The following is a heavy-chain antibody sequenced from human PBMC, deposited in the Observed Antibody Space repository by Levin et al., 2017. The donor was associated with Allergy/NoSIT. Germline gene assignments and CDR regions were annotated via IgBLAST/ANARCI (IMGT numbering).Heavy chain of an antibody. Sequence: GSLRLSCTVSSASISRSNWGWIRQPPGKGLEWIGYILHTGNTNYNPSLKSRVTISIDTSRKQFSLRLNSLTATDTAFYYCARESWGSLLDWGQGILVTVSS. CDR2: ILHTGNT. D-gene: IGHD7-27*01. CDR3: ARESWGSLLD. CDR1: SASISRSN. V-gene: IGHV4-59*08. J-gene: IGHJ4*02.